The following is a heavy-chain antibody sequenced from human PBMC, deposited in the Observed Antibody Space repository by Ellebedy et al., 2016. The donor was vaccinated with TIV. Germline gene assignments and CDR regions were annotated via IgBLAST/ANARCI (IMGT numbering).Heavy chain of an antibody. J-gene: IGHJ3*02. CDR3: AAAAGAGDDAFDI. CDR1: GFTFSRYS. V-gene: IGHV3-48*01. Sequence: GESPKISXAASGFTFSRYSMNWVRQAPGKGLEWVSYISSSSSTIYYADSVKGRFTISRDKAKNSLYLQMNSLRAEDTAVYYCAAAAGAGDDAFDIWGQGTMVTVSS. CDR2: ISSSSSTI. D-gene: IGHD6-13*01.